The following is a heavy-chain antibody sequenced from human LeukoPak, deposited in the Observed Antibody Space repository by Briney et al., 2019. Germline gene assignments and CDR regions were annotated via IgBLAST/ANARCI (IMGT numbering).Heavy chain of an antibody. Sequence: SQTLSLTCVISGDSVSNNAWNWVRQTPSGGLECLGRTYYDSKWYNHYAESVKSRISINPDTSKNQFPLQLHSVTPEDTAVYYCARGWARDGFNIWSKGTMVTVSS. CDR2: TYYDSKWYN. D-gene: IGHD6-13*01. J-gene: IGHJ3*02. CDR3: ARGWARDGFNI. V-gene: IGHV6-1*01. CDR1: GDSVSNNA.